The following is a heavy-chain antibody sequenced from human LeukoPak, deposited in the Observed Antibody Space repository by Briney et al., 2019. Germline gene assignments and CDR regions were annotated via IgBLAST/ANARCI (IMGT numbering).Heavy chain of an antibody. Sequence: TGGSLRLSCAASGFTFSSYSMNWVRQAPGKGLEWVSAISGSGGSTYYADSVKGRFTISRDNSKNTLYLQMNSLRAEDTAVYYCANYHRTTVTMLFDYWGQGTLVTVSS. V-gene: IGHV3-23*01. CDR1: GFTFSSYS. D-gene: IGHD4-17*01. CDR3: ANYHRTTVTMLFDY. J-gene: IGHJ4*02. CDR2: ISGSGGST.